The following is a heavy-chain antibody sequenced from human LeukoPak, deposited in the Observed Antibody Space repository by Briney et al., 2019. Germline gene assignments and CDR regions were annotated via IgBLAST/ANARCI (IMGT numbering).Heavy chain of an antibody. V-gene: IGHV3-23*01. D-gene: IGHD6-13*01. CDR2: ISGSGGST. CDR1: GFTFSNHA. J-gene: IGHJ4*02. Sequence: PGGSLRLSCAASGFTFSNHAINWVRQAPGKGLEWVSAISGSGGSTYYADSVKGRFTISRDNSKNTLYLQVSSLRAEDSAVYYCASGSEQLVQAYFDYWGQGTLVTVSS. CDR3: ASGSEQLVQAYFDY.